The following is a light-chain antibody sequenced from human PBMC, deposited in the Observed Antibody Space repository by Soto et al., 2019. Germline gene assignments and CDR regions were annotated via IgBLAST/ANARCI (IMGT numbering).Light chain of an antibody. Sequence: EIVMTQSPATLSVSPGERATLSCRASQSVSSNLAWYQQKPGQAPRLLIYGASTRATGIPARFSGSGSGTMFTLTISSLHPVDFAVYYCQQYNNWPRTFAQGTKV. CDR2: GAS. J-gene: IGKJ1*01. V-gene: IGKV3-15*01. CDR1: QSVSSN. CDR3: QQYNNWPRT.